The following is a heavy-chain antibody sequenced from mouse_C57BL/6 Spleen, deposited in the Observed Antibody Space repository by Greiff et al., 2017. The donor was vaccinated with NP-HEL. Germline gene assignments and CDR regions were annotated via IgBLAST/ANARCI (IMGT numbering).Heavy chain of an antibody. D-gene: IGHD2-2*01. CDR3: ARQYYGYPYAMDY. V-gene: IGHV1-18*01. J-gene: IGHJ4*01. Sequence: EVQLQQSGPELVKPGASVKIPCKASGYTFTDYNMDWVKQSHGKSLEWIGDINPNNGGTIYNQKFKGKATLTVDKSSSTAYMELRSLTSEDTAVYYCARQYYGYPYAMDYWGQGTSVTVSS. CDR1: GYTFTDYN. CDR2: INPNNGGT.